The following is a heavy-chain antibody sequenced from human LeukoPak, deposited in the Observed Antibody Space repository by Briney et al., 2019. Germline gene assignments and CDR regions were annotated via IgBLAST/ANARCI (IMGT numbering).Heavy chain of an antibody. CDR3: ARGHSGSYRDFDY. Sequence: GGSLRLSCAASGFTFSSYSMNWVRQAPGKGLEWVSSISSSSSYIYYADLVKGRFTISRDNAKNSLYLQMNSLRAEDTAVYYCARGHSGSYRDFDYWGQGTLVTVSS. D-gene: IGHD1-26*01. CDR2: ISSSSSYI. V-gene: IGHV3-21*01. J-gene: IGHJ4*02. CDR1: GFTFSSYS.